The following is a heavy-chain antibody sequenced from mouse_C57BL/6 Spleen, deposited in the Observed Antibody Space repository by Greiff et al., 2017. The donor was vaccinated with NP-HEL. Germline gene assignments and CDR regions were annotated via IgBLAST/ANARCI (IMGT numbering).Heavy chain of an antibody. J-gene: IGHJ2*01. CDR1: GYTFTSYW. D-gene: IGHD3-3*01. CDR2: IHPNSGST. CDR3: AREGREYFDY. Sequence: VQLQQPGAELVKPGASVKLSCKASGYTFTSYWMHWVKQRPGQGLEWIGMIHPNSGSTNYNEKFKSKATLTVDKSSSTAYMQLSSLTSEDSVVYYCAREGREYFDYWGQGTTLTVSS. V-gene: IGHV1-64*01.